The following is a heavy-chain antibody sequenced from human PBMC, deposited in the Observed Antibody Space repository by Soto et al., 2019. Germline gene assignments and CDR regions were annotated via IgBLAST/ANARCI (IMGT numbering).Heavy chain of an antibody. D-gene: IGHD1-26*01. Sequence: TSETLSLTCTVSGGSIIDYYWSWIRQPPGKGLEWIGYIYYSGTTDYSPSLKSRVTISVDTSKNQFSLKLSSVTAADSAIYYCARQSGGYYYYGLDGWGQGTTVTVSS. CDR3: ARQSGGYYYYGLDG. V-gene: IGHV4-59*08. CDR1: GGSIIDYY. CDR2: IYYSGTT. J-gene: IGHJ6*01.